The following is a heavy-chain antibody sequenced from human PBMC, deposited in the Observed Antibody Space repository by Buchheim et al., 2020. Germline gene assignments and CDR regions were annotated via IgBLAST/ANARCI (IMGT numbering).Heavy chain of an antibody. CDR3: ARDKLWVDTAMVTGDY. J-gene: IGHJ4*02. Sequence: QVQLVQSGAEVKKPGSSVKVSCKASGGTFSSYAISWVRQAPGQGLEWMGRIIPILGIADYAQKFQGRVTITADKSTSTAYMELSSLRSEDTAVYYCARDKLWVDTAMVTGDYWGQGTL. CDR1: GGTFSSYA. CDR2: IIPILGIA. D-gene: IGHD5-18*01. V-gene: IGHV1-69*04.